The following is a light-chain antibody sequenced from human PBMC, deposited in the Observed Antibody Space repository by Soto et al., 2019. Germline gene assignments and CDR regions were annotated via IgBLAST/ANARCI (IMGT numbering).Light chain of an antibody. CDR1: QSISTW. Sequence: DIQMTQSPSTLSASVGDRVTITCRASQSISTWLAWYQQKPGKAPKLLIYKASNLEGGVPSRFSGSGSGTAFNITISSLQPDDFATYYCQQYNTYPLTFGGGTTVEIK. V-gene: IGKV1-5*03. CDR3: QQYNTYPLT. J-gene: IGKJ4*01. CDR2: KAS.